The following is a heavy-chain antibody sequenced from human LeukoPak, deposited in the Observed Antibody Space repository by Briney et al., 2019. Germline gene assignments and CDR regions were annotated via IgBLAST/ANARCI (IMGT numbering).Heavy chain of an antibody. Sequence: PGGSLRLSCAASGFNFINYWMSWVRQAPGKGLEWVANVKEDGTTKQYVDSVKGRFTISRGNAKNSLHLQMDSLRAEDTAVYYCVSQEVVPHWGQGTLVSVSS. D-gene: IGHD2-15*01. J-gene: IGHJ4*02. CDR1: GFNFINYW. CDR3: VSQEVVPH. V-gene: IGHV3-7*01. CDR2: VKEDGTTK.